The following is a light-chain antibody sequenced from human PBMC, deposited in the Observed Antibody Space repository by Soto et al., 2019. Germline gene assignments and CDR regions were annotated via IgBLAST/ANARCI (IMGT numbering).Light chain of an antibody. Sequence: QSALTQPPSASGSPGQSVTISCTGTSSDVGGYNYVSWYQQHPGKAPKLMIYEVSKRPSGVPHRFSGSKSGNTASLTVSGLQAEDEADYYCSSYAGSNRVFGGGTKVTVL. V-gene: IGLV2-8*01. J-gene: IGLJ2*01. CDR2: EVS. CDR3: SSYAGSNRV. CDR1: SSDVGGYNY.